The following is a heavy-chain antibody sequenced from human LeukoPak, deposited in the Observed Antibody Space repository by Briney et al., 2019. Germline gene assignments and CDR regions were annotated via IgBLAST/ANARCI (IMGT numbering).Heavy chain of an antibody. CDR2: IYSGGNT. V-gene: IGHV3-53*01. CDR3: ARRAGDYSHPYDY. CDR1: GFTFSSYA. Sequence: GGSLRLSCAPSGFTFSSYAMSWVRKAPGKALEWVSFIYSGGNTYYADSVKGRFTISRDNSKNTVHLQMNSLRAEDTAMYYCARRAGDYSHPYDYWGRGTLVTVSS. D-gene: IGHD3-22*01. J-gene: IGHJ4*02.